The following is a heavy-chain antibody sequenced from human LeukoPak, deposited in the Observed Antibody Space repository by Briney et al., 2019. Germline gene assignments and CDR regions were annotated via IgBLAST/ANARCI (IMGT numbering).Heavy chain of an antibody. V-gene: IGHV4-34*01. Sequence: SETLSLTCAVYGGSFSGYYWSWIRQPPGKGLECIEEINHSGSTNYDPSLKSRVTISVDTSKNQFSLKLSSVTAADTAVYYCARERGQYYYGSGSYYFRGNWFDPWGQGTLVTVSS. CDR1: GGSFSGYY. D-gene: IGHD3-10*01. J-gene: IGHJ5*02. CDR2: INHSGST. CDR3: ARERGQYYYGSGSYYFRGNWFDP.